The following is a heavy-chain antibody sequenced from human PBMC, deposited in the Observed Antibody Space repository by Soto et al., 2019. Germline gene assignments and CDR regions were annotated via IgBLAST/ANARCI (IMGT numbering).Heavy chain of an antibody. V-gene: IGHV3-23*01. Sequence: GGSLRLFCAASGFTFSSYAMSWVRQAPGKGLESVSAISGSGGSTYYADSVKGRFTISRDNSKNTLYLQMNSLRAEDTAVYYCAKETNYYDSSGPGGYFDYWGQGTLVTVSS. CDR2: ISGSGGST. D-gene: IGHD3-22*01. CDR3: AKETNYYDSSGPGGYFDY. CDR1: GFTFSSYA. J-gene: IGHJ4*02.